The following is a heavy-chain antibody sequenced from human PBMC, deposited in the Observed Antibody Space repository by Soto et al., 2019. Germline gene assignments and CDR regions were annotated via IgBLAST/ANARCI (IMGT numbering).Heavy chain of an antibody. CDR2: MNPNSGNT. D-gene: IGHD2-2*01. Sequence: ASVKVSCKASGYTFTSYDINWVLQATGQGLEWMGWMNPNSGNTGYAQKFQGRVTMTRNTSISTAYMELSSLRSEDTAVYYCARGVYCIGPSCLHSWLSPWRKEPRITFAS. CDR1: GYTFTSYD. J-gene: IGHJ5*02. V-gene: IGHV1-8*01. CDR3: ARGVYCIGPSCLHSWLSP.